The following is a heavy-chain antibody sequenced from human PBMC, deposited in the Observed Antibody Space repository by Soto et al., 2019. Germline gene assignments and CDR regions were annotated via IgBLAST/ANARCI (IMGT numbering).Heavy chain of an antibody. V-gene: IGHV6-1*01. J-gene: IGHJ4*02. Sequence: PSQTLSLTCAISGDSVSSNSAAWNWIRQSPSRGLEWLGRTYYRSKWYNDYAVSVKSRITINPDTSKNQFSLQLNSVTPEDTAVYYCARDRAPTVLRYFDRLLTSPFDYWGQGTLVTVSS. D-gene: IGHD3-9*01. CDR1: GDSVSSNSAA. CDR3: ARDRAPTVLRYFDRLLTSPFDY. CDR2: TYYRSKWYN.